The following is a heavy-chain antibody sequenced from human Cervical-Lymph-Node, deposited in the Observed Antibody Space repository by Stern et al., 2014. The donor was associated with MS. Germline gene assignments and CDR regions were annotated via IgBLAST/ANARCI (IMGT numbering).Heavy chain of an antibody. J-gene: IGHJ4*02. CDR3: ARGEGFTMVQGAITYYLEK. D-gene: IGHD3-10*01. CDR1: GDSFRNYA. V-gene: IGHV1-69*01. CDR2: LVPMFGTR. Sequence: QMQLVQSGAEVKKPGSAVKVSCRASGDSFRNYAIAWVRQAPGQGLEWIGGLVPMFGTRNYAQRFQDRVTITADATAETGYMELSSLKPEDTAVYYCARGEGFTMVQGAITYYLEKWGRGTSVIVSS.